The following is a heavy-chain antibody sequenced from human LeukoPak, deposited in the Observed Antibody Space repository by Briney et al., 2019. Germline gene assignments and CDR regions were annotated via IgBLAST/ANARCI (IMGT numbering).Heavy chain of an antibody. CDR2: IYYSGTT. Sequence: PSEALSLTCTVPGGSISSSHYYWGWIRQTPGKGLEWIGTIYYSGTTYYNPSLESRATISEDTSKNQFSLTLRSVTAADTAVYYCARQISDYYYYYIDVWGKRTTVTVSS. CDR1: GGSISSSHYY. V-gene: IGHV4-39*01. J-gene: IGHJ6*03. D-gene: IGHD3-10*01. CDR3: ARQISDYYYYYIDV.